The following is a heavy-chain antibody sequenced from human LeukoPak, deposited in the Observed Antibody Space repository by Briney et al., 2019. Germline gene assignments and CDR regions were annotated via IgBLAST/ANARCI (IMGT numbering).Heavy chain of an antibody. CDR3: AREADSTMVRGASFDQ. J-gene: IGHJ4*02. Sequence: ASVEVSCKASGDNFSRYTVTWVRLAPGQGLEWMGGIIPAFGIPNYAQKFQGRVTITADEISSTAYMELRSLRSDDTAVYFCAREADSTMVRGASFDQWGQGTLVTVSS. CDR2: IIPAFGIP. CDR1: GDNFSRYT. D-gene: IGHD3-10*01. V-gene: IGHV1-69*13.